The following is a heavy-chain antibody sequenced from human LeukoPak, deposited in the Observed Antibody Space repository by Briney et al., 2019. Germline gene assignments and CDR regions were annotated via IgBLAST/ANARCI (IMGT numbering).Heavy chain of an antibody. CDR1: GFTVSSNY. D-gene: IGHD6-19*01. V-gene: IGHV3-66*01. J-gene: IGHJ4*02. CDR2: IYSGGST. Sequence: GGSLRLSCAASGFTVSSNYMSWVRQAPGKGLEWVSVIYSGGSTYYADSVKGRFTISRDNSTNTLYLQMNSLRAEDTAVYSCAAGPLGGYSSGWSDYWGQGTLVTVSS. CDR3: AAGPLGGYSSGWSDY.